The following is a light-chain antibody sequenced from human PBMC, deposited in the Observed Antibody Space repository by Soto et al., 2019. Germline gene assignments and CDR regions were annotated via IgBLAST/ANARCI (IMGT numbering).Light chain of an antibody. CDR3: QQRGNWPIT. J-gene: IGKJ5*01. CDR2: DAS. V-gene: IGKV3-11*01. Sequence: EIVLTQSPATLSLSPGERATLSCRASQSVSSYLAWYQLRPGQAPRLLIYDASTRATGIPARFSGSGSGTDFTLTISSLEPEDFAIYYCQQRGNWPITFGQGTRL. CDR1: QSVSSY.